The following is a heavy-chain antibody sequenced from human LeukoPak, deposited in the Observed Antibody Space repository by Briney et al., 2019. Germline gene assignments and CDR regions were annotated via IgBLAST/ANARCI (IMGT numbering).Heavy chain of an antibody. CDR2: INHSGST. J-gene: IGHJ4*02. D-gene: IGHD6-13*01. Sequence: PSETLSLTCTVSGGSISGYYWSWIRQPPGKGLEWIGEINHSGSTNYNPSLKSRVTISVDTSKNQLSLKLSSVTAADTAVYYCARRSSSCYYWGQGTLVTVSS. V-gene: IGHV4-34*01. CDR3: ARRSSSCYY. CDR1: GGSISGYY.